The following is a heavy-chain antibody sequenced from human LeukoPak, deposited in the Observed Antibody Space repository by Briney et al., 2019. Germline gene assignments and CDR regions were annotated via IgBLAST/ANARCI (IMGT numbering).Heavy chain of an antibody. Sequence: GGSLGLSCAASGFTVSSNYMSWVRQAPGKGLEWVSVIYSGGSTYYADSVKGRFTISRDNSKNTLYLQMNSLRAEDTAVYYCARLTSSGPSDYWGQGTLVTVSS. CDR2: IYSGGST. J-gene: IGHJ4*02. CDR1: GFTVSSNY. CDR3: ARLTSSGPSDY. V-gene: IGHV3-66*02. D-gene: IGHD6-19*01.